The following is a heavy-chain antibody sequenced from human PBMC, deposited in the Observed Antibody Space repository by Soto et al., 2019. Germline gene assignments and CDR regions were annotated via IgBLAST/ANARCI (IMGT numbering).Heavy chain of an antibody. CDR1: GYTFTSYG. Sequence: ASVKVSCKASGYTFTSYGISWVRRAPGQGLEWMGWISAYNGNTNYAQKLQGRVTMTTDTSTSTAYMELRSLRSDDTAVYYCARVVEVVVVPAKYNWFDPWGQGTLVTVSS. CDR3: ARVVEVVVVPAKYNWFDP. D-gene: IGHD2-2*01. J-gene: IGHJ5*02. CDR2: ISAYNGNT. V-gene: IGHV1-18*01.